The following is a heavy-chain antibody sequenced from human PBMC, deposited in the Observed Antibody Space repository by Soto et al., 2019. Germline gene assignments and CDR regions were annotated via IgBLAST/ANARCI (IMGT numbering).Heavy chain of an antibody. Sequence: EVQLLESGGGLVQPGGSLRLSCVASGFTFSTYAMSWVRQAPREGLEWVSVVSGSGGTTYYADSVKGRFTISRDNSKNTLYLQTNSLRAEDSATYYCARYCSPTSCTIRYGMDVWGQGTTVTVSS. CDR2: VSGSGGTT. CDR1: GFTFSTYA. D-gene: IGHD2-2*01. V-gene: IGHV3-23*01. CDR3: ARYCSPTSCTIRYGMDV. J-gene: IGHJ6*02.